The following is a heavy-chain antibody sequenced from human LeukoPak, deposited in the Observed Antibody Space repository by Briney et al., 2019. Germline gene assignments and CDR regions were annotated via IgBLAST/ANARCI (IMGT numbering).Heavy chain of an antibody. J-gene: IGHJ4*02. CDR1: GYTFTGYY. V-gene: IGHV1-2*02. D-gene: IGHD3-10*01. CDR2: INPNSGGT. CDR3: ARGSGEGFGELDFDY. Sequence: ASVKVSCKASGYTFTGYYMHWVRQAPGQGLKWMGWINPNSGGTNYAQKFQGRVTMTRDTSISTAYMELSRLRSDDTAVYYCARGSGEGFGELDFDYWGQGTLVTVSS.